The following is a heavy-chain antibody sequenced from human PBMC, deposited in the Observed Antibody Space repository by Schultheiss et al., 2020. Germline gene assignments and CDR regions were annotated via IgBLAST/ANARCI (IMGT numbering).Heavy chain of an antibody. V-gene: IGHV3-21*04. CDR1: GFTVSSNY. CDR2: ISSSSSYI. CDR3: ARDLGAYCGGDCYSGTDY. J-gene: IGHJ4*02. Sequence: GESLKISCAASGFTVSSNYMSWVRQAPGKGLEWVSSISSSSSYIYYADSVKGRFTISRDNSKNSLYLQMNSLRTEDTALYYCARDLGAYCGGDCYSGTDYWGQGTLVTVAS. D-gene: IGHD2-21*02.